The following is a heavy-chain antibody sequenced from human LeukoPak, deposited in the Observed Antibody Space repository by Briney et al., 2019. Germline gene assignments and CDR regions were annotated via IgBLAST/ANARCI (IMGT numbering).Heavy chain of an antibody. CDR2: IDPSDSYT. J-gene: IGHJ4*02. Sequence: GESLKISCKGSGYTFTSYWISWVRQMPGKGLEWMGRIDPSDSYTNYSPSFQGHVTISTDRSISTAYLQWSSLKASDTAMYYCARLGYCSSTSCYTAGDYWGQGTLVTVSS. CDR3: ARLGYCSSTSCYTAGDY. CDR1: GYTFTSYW. D-gene: IGHD2-2*02. V-gene: IGHV5-10-1*01.